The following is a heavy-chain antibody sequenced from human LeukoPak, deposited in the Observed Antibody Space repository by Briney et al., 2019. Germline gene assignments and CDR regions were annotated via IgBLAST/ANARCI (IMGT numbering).Heavy chain of an antibody. D-gene: IGHD4-17*01. CDR2: ISRSSGTI. J-gene: IGHJ3*02. CDR1: GFTFSSYE. CDR3: ASWGEDYGDQDAFDI. Sequence: PGGSLRLSCAASGFTFSSYEMNWVRQAPGKGLEWVSYISRSSGTIYYADSVKGRFTISRDNAKNSLYLQMNSLRAEDTAVYYCASWGEDYGDQDAFDIWGQGTMVTVSS. V-gene: IGHV3-48*03.